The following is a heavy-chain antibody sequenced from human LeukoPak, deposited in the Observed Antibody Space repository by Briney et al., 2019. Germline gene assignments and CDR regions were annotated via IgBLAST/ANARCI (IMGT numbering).Heavy chain of an antibody. J-gene: IGHJ4*02. Sequence: PGGSLRLSCAASGFTFRSFWMSWVRRAPGKGLEWLGHINQEASRTDHADSVKGRFTISRDNARNLLYLHMSSLRAEDTAVYYCAKYLSRAFDSWGQGILVSVSS. CDR3: AKYLSRAFDS. CDR1: GFTFRSFW. CDR2: INQEASRT. V-gene: IGHV3-7*01. D-gene: IGHD2/OR15-2a*01.